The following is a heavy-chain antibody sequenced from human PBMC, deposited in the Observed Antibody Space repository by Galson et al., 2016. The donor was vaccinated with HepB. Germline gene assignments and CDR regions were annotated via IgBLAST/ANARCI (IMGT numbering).Heavy chain of an antibody. CDR3: VTGFGGSGSY. Sequence: SLRLSCAGSGFTFSSHPMNWVRQAPGKGLEWVSNIGSRGDDTYYADSVKGRFTVSRDNSKNTLYLQMSSLTAEDTAVYYCVTGFGGSGSYWGQGTLVTVSS. J-gene: IGHJ4*02. D-gene: IGHD3-10*01. V-gene: IGHV3-23*01. CDR1: GFTFSSHP. CDR2: IGSRGDDT.